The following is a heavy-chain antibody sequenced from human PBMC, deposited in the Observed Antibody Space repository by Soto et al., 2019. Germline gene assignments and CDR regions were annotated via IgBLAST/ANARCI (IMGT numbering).Heavy chain of an antibody. CDR2: MNPNSGNT. D-gene: IGHD3-3*01. CDR3: ARGQNDLWKNYYYYYMDV. CDR1: GYTFTSYD. J-gene: IGHJ6*03. V-gene: IGHV1-8*01. Sequence: ASVKVSCKASGYTFTSYDINWVRQATGQGLEWMGWMNPNSGNTGYAQKFQGRVTMTRNTSISTAYMELSSLRSEDTAVYYCARGQNDLWKNYYYYYMDVWGKGTTVTVSS.